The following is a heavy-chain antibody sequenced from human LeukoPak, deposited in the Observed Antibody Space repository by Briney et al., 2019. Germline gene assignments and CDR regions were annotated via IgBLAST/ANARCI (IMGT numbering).Heavy chain of an antibody. V-gene: IGHV3-23*01. Sequence: GGSLRLSCEASGLTFDIYSMSWVRQALGKGLETVADISNSGGITMYADSVEGGFTMSRDSSKNTVYLQMNSLRAEDTAVYYCSKGLQAAGHLAHDNWGQGALVTVSS. J-gene: IGHJ4*02. CDR3: SKGLQAAGHLAHDN. D-gene: IGHD1-14*01. CDR2: ISNSGGIT. CDR1: GLTFDIYS.